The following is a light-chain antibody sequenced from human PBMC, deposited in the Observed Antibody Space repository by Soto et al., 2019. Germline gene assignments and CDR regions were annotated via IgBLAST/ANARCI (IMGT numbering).Light chain of an antibody. V-gene: IGKV2-28*01. CDR2: LGS. Sequence: EIVMTQSPLSLPVTPGEPASISCRSSQSLLHTNGYNYLDWYLQKPGQSPQLLIYLGSNRASGVPDRFSGSGSGTDFTLKISRVEAEDVGLYYCMQALQTPITFGQGTRLEIK. CDR3: MQALQTPIT. J-gene: IGKJ5*01. CDR1: QSLLHTNGYNY.